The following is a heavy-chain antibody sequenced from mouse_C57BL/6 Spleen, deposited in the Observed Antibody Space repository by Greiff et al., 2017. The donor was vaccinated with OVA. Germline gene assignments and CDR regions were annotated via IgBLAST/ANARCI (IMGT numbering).Heavy chain of an antibody. V-gene: IGHV7-3*01. J-gene: IGHJ4*01. CDR2: IRNKANGYTT. D-gene: IGHD1-1*01. Sequence: EVHLVESGGGLVQPGGSLSLSCAASGFTFTDYYMSWVRQPPGKALEWLGFIRNKANGYTTEYSASVKGRFTISRDNSQSILYLQMNALRAEDSATYYCARYWYYHYYYAMDYWGQGTSVTVSS. CDR3: ARYWYYHYYYAMDY. CDR1: GFTFTDYY.